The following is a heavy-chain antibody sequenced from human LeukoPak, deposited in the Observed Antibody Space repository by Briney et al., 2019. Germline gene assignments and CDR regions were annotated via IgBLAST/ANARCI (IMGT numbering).Heavy chain of an antibody. CDR3: ARNYYFPPAPKTYGMDV. V-gene: IGHV3-21*01. J-gene: IGHJ6*02. CDR2: ISSSSSYI. D-gene: IGHD1-7*01. CDR1: GFTFSSYS. Sequence: PGGSLRLSCAASGFTFSSYSMNWVRQAPGKGLEWVSSISSSSSYIYYADSVKGRFTISRDNAKNSLYLQMNSLRAEDTAVYYCARNYYFPPAPKTYGMDVWGQGTTVTVSS.